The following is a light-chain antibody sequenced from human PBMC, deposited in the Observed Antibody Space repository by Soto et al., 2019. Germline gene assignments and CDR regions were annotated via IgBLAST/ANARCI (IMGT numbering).Light chain of an antibody. CDR1: QDISNY. Sequence: DIQMTQSPSSLSASVGDRVTITCQASQDISNYLNWYQQKPGKAPKLLIYDASNLETGVPSRFSGSGSGTAFTFTISSLQPEDIATYYCQQYDTLRVTFGPGTKVDIK. CDR3: QQYDTLRVT. V-gene: IGKV1-33*01. CDR2: DAS. J-gene: IGKJ3*01.